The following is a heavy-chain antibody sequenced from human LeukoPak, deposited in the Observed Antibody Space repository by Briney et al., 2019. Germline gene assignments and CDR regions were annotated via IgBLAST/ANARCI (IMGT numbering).Heavy chain of an antibody. CDR1: GGSFSGYY. CDR2: INHSGST. CDR3: ARLPIAAAGTGCFDP. V-gene: IGHV4-34*01. J-gene: IGHJ5*02. Sequence: NASETLSLTCAVYGGSFSGYYWSWIRQPPGKGLEWIGEINHSGSTNHNPSLKSRVTISVDTSKNQFSLKLSSVTAADTAVYYCARLPIAAAGTGCFDPSGQGTLVTVSS. D-gene: IGHD6-13*01.